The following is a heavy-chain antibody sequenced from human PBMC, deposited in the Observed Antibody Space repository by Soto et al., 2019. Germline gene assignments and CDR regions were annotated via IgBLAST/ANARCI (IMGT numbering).Heavy chain of an antibody. CDR1: GFTFSSYD. CDR3: ARGSSGWKPMVWDY. D-gene: IGHD6-19*01. CDR2: IGTAGDT. V-gene: IGHV3-13*01. Sequence: GGSLRLSCAASGFTFSSYDMHWVRQATGKGLEWVSAIGTAGDTYYPGSVKGRFTISRENAKNSLYLQMNSLRAGDTAVYYCARGSSGWKPMVWDYWGQGTLVTVSS. J-gene: IGHJ4*02.